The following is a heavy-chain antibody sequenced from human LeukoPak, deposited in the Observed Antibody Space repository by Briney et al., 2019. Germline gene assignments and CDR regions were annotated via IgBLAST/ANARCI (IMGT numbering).Heavy chain of an antibody. CDR1: GGSFSGYY. CDR3: ARSGYSYGRDGDY. D-gene: IGHD5-18*01. J-gene: IGHJ4*02. V-gene: IGHV4-34*01. CDR2: INHSGST. Sequence: KPSETLSLTCAVYGGSFSGYYWSWIRQPPGKGPEWIGEINHSGSTNYNPSLKSRVTISVDTSKNQFSLKLSSVTAADTAVYYCARSGYSYGRDGDYWGQGTLVTVSS.